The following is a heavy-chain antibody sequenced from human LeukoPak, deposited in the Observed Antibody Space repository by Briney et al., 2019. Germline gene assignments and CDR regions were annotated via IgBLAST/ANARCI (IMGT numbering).Heavy chain of an antibody. V-gene: IGHV4-4*07. CDR2: IYTSGST. D-gene: IGHD2/OR15-2a*01. CDR1: GGSISSYY. Sequence: SETLSLTCTVSGGSISSYYWSWIRQPAGKGLEWIGRIYTSGSTNYNPSLKSRVTISVDKSKNQFSLKLSFVTAADTAVYYCARDPRSIVLGYYYYYMDVWGKGTTVTVSS. J-gene: IGHJ6*03. CDR3: ARDPRSIVLGYYYYYMDV.